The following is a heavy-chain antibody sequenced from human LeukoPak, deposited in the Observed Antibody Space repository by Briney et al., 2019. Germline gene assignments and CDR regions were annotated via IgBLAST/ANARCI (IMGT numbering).Heavy chain of an antibody. Sequence: ASVKVSCKASGYTFGSYGISWVRQAPGQGLEWMGWISDYNGNTSYAQKFQGRVTMTTDTSTSSAYMELRSLRSDDTAVYYCARDFDDSSQGYYFDFWGQGTLVTVSS. CDR3: ARDFDDSSQGYYFDF. CDR2: ISDYNGNT. J-gene: IGHJ4*02. V-gene: IGHV1-18*01. CDR1: GYTFGSYG. D-gene: IGHD3-22*01.